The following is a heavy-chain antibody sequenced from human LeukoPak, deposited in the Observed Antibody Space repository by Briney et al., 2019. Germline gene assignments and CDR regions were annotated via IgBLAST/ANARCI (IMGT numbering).Heavy chain of an antibody. Sequence: SETLSLTCTVSGGSISSSSYYWGWIRQPPGKGLEWIGSIYYSGSTYYNPSLKSRVTISVDTSKNQFSLKLSSVTAADTAVYYCARRGCSGGSCYSGYYYYYMDVWGKGTTVTVSS. CDR2: IYYSGST. CDR1: GGSISSSSYY. D-gene: IGHD2-15*01. CDR3: ARRGCSGGSCYSGYYYYYMDV. V-gene: IGHV4-39*07. J-gene: IGHJ6*03.